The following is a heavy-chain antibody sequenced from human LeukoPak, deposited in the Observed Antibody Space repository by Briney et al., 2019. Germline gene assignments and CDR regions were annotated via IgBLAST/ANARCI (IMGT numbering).Heavy chain of an antibody. J-gene: IGHJ3*02. CDR3: ARHNELIYDLSAFDI. Sequence: PSETLSLTCTVSDGSISSSSYYWGWIRQPPGMGLEWIGSISYSGSTYYNPSLKSRFTISVDKSTNQFSLKVRSVTAADTAVFYCARHNELIYDLSAFDIWGQGTMVTVSS. CDR2: ISYSGST. D-gene: IGHD2-2*02. CDR1: DGSISSSSYY. V-gene: IGHV4-39*01.